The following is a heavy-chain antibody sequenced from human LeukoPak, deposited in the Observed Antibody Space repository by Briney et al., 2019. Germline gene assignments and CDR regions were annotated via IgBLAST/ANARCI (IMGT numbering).Heavy chain of an antibody. D-gene: IGHD3-3*01. V-gene: IGHV4-4*02. CDR2: IYHSGST. Sequence: SGTLSLTCAVSGGSISSSNWWSWVRQPPGKGLEWIGEIYHSGSTNYNPSLKSRVTISVDKSKKQFSLKLSSVTAADTAVYYCAREGITIFGVVKYWFDPWGQGTLVTVSS. CDR3: AREGITIFGVVKYWFDP. CDR1: GGSISSSNW. J-gene: IGHJ5*02.